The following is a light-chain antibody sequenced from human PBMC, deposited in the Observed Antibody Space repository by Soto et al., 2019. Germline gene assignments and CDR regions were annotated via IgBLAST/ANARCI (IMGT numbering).Light chain of an antibody. CDR2: EDT. J-gene: IGLJ2*01. V-gene: IGLV2-23*01. CDR3: CAYVGTSVV. Sequence: QSVLTQPASVSGSPGQSITISCTGTSSDIGTYNLVSWYEQHPGKAPKLMIYEDTKRPSGVSDRFSGSKSGNTASLTISGLQAEDEADYYCCAYVGTSVVFGGGTKLTVL. CDR1: SSDIGTYNL.